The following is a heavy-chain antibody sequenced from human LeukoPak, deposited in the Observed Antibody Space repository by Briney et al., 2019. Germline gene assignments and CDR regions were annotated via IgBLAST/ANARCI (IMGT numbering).Heavy chain of an antibody. CDR2: IYPGDSDT. CDR3: ARRAAAGKEFDY. CDR1: GYSFTSYW. J-gene: IGHJ4*02. Sequence: GESLKVSCKGSGYSFTSYWIAWVGQMPGKGLEWMGIIYPGDSDTTYSPSFQGQVTISADKSISTAYLQWSSLKASDTAMYYCARRAAAGKEFDYWGQGTLVTVSS. V-gene: IGHV5-51*01. D-gene: IGHD6-13*01.